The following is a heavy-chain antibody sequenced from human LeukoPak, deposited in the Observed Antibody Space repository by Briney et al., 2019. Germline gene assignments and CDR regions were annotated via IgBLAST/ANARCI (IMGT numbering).Heavy chain of an antibody. CDR3: AKSEYDILTGSDFGY. CDR1: GFTFSSYG. J-gene: IGHJ4*02. D-gene: IGHD3-9*01. CDR2: IRYDGSNK. Sequence: GGSLRLSCAASGFTFSSYGMHWVRQAPGKGLEWVAFIRYDGSNKYYADSVKGRFTISRDNSKNTLYLQMNSPRAEDTAVYYCAKSEYDILTGSDFGYWGQGTLVTVSS. V-gene: IGHV3-30*02.